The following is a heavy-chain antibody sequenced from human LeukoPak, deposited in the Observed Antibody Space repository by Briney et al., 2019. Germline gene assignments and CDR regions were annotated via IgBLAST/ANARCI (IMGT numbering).Heavy chain of an antibody. CDR1: GFTFSSYA. D-gene: IGHD3-10*01. V-gene: IGHV3-23*01. Sequence: GGSLRLSCAASGFTFSSYAMYWVRQAPGKGLEWVSAISGSGGSTYYADSVKGRFTISRDNSKNTLYLQMNSLRAEDTAVYYCACNYGSGSYYNFDYWGQGTLVTVSS. J-gene: IGHJ4*02. CDR3: ACNYGSGSYYNFDY. CDR2: ISGSGGST.